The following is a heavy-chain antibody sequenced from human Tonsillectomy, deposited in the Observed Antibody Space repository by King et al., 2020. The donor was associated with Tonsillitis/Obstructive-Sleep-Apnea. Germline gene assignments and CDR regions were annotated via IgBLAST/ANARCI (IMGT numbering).Heavy chain of an antibody. V-gene: IGHV3-30*01. J-gene: IGHJ1*01. CDR3: ARDRSGWTPDYIQH. D-gene: IGHD6-19*01. Sequence: QLVQSGGGVVQPGRSLRLSCAASGFTFSSYAMHWVRQAPGKGLEWVVVISFDGSNEYYADSVRGRFTISRDKSKNTLYLQMNSLRAADTAVYYCARDRSGWTPDYIQHWGQGTLVTVSS. CDR1: GFTFSSYA. CDR2: ISFDGSNE.